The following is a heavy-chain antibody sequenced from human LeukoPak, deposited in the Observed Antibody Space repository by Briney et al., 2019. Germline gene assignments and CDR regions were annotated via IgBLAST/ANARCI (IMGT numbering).Heavy chain of an antibody. CDR3: ARILRFLEWTSKNYYYMDV. CDR1: GGSFSGYY. D-gene: IGHD3-3*01. V-gene: IGHV4-34*01. CDR2: INHSGST. Sequence: PSETLSLTCAVYGGSFSGYYWSWIRQPPGKGLEWIGEINHSGSTNYNPSLKSRVTISVDKSKNQFSLKLSSVTAADTAVYYCARILRFLEWTSKNYYYMDVWGKGTTVTVSS. J-gene: IGHJ6*03.